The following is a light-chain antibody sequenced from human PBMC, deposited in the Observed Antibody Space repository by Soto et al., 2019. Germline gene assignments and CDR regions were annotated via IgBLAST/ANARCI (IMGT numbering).Light chain of an antibody. CDR1: SSDVGLYDY. J-gene: IGLJ1*01. Sequence: QSVLTHPPSVSGSPGQSITICCTGTSSDVGLYDYVSWYQQHPGKAPQLMIYAVSDRPSGVSNRFSASKSGNTASLFISGLQDEKEADYDCSSYTSDSSDVFGSGPKVNV. CDR3: SSYTSDSSDV. V-gene: IGLV2-14*01. CDR2: AVS.